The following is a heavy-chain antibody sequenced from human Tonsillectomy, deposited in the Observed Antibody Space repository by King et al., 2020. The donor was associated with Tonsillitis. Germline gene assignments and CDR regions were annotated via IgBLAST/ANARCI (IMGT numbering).Heavy chain of an antibody. D-gene: IGHD5-18*01. V-gene: IGHV3-30*04. CDR1: GFTFSSYA. Sequence: VQLVESGGGVVQPGRSLRLSCAASGFTFSSYAMHWVRQAPGKGLEWVAVISYDGSNKYYADSVKGRFTISRDNSKNTLYLQMNSLRAEDTAVYYCARSDTAMTLDYWGQGTLVTVSS. CDR3: ARSDTAMTLDY. CDR2: ISYDGSNK. J-gene: IGHJ4*02.